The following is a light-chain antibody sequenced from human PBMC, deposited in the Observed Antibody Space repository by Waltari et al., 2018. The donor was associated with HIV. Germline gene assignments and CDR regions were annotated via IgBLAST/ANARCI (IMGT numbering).Light chain of an antibody. Sequence: QSVLSQPPSAPGTPGQRVTISCSGGLSNIGSNYVYWKQQFSGMAPKLVIFRNDQRPTEVHDRLTGSKSGTSASRIITGLQAEDESDYYCAVWDDKLGAWLFGGGTRVTV. V-gene: IGLV1-47*01. CDR1: LSNIGSNY. J-gene: IGLJ3*02. CDR2: RND. CDR3: AVWDDKLGAWL.